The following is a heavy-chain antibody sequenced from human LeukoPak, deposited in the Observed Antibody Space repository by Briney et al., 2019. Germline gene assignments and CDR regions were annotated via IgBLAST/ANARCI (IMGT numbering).Heavy chain of an antibody. Sequence: GGSLRLSCAASGFTFSTYSMNWVRQAPGKGLEWVSCISSSSSYIYYADSVKGRFTISRDNAKNSLYLQMNSLRAEDTAVYYCARATGSGNSGSYGPVGYWGQGTLVTVSS. CDR2: ISSSSSYI. CDR3: ARATGSGNSGSYGPVGY. D-gene: IGHD3-10*01. J-gene: IGHJ4*02. V-gene: IGHV3-21*01. CDR1: GFTFSTYS.